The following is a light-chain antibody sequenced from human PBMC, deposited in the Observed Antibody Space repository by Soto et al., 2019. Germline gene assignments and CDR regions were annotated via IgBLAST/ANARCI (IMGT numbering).Light chain of an antibody. Sequence: QSVLTQPPSASWTPGQRVTISCSGSSSNIGRNTVNWYQQLPGTAPKLLIYSNNQRPSGVPDRFSGSKSGTSASLAISGLQSEDEADYYCAAWDDSLNGSWVFGGGTKLTVL. CDR2: SNN. J-gene: IGLJ3*02. V-gene: IGLV1-44*01. CDR1: SSNIGRNT. CDR3: AAWDDSLNGSWV.